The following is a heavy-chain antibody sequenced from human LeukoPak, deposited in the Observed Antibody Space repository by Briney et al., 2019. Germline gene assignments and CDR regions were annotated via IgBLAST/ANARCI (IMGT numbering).Heavy chain of an antibody. V-gene: IGHV3-23*01. CDR1: GFTFSSYA. Sequence: GGSLRLSCAASGFTFSSYAMSWVRQAPGKGLEWVSIISGSGGSTYYADSVKGRFTISRDNSKNTLVLQMNSLGAEDTAVYYCAKSVESAVTTNPYFDYWGQGTLVTVSS. CDR3: AKSVESAVTTNPYFDY. D-gene: IGHD4-17*01. J-gene: IGHJ4*02. CDR2: ISGSGGST.